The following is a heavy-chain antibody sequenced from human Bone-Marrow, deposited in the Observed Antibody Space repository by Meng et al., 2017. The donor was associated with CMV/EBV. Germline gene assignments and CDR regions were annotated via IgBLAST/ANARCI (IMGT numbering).Heavy chain of an antibody. Sequence: ASVKVSCKASGYTFTSYYMHWVRQAPGQGLEWMGIINPSGGSTSYAQKFQGRVTMTRDTSTSTVYMELSSLRSDDTAVYYCAREEGSYNWNSYYYYYGMDVWGQGTTVTVSS. D-gene: IGHD1-7*01. CDR2: INPSGGST. CDR3: AREEGSYNWNSYYYYYGMDV. CDR1: GYTFTSYY. J-gene: IGHJ6*02. V-gene: IGHV1-46*01.